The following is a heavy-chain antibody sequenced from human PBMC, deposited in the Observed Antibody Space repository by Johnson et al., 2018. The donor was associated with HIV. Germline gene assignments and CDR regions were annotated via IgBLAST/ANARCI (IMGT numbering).Heavy chain of an antibody. CDR2: IYSGGST. V-gene: IGHV3-66*01. D-gene: IGHD2-2*02. CDR1: GFTVSVTY. Sequence: VQLVESGGGVVQPGRSLRLSCAASGFTVSVTYMSWVRQAPGKGLEWVSIIYSGGSTYYADSVKGRFTISRDNSKNTLYLQMNSLRAEDTAVYYCAVGKYCSSTSCYMEDAFDIWGQGTMVTVSS. J-gene: IGHJ3*02. CDR3: AVGKYCSSTSCYMEDAFDI.